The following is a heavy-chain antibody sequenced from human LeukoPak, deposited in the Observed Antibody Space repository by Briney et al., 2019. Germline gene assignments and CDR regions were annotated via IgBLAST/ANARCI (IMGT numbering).Heavy chain of an antibody. J-gene: IGHJ4*02. D-gene: IGHD1-26*01. Sequence: SETLSLTCAVYGGSFSGYYWSWIRQPPGKGLEWIGEINHSGSTNYNPSLKSRVTISVDTSKNQFSLKLSSVTAADTAVYYCARVSLSARAFDYWGQGTLVTVSS. CDR2: INHSGST. V-gene: IGHV4-34*01. CDR1: GGSFSGYY. CDR3: ARVSLSARAFDY.